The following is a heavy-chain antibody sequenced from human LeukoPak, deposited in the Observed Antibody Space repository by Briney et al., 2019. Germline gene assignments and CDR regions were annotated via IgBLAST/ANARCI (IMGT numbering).Heavy chain of an antibody. CDR1: GCTFSSYA. J-gene: IGHJ4*02. CDR2: ICSSGGST. CDR3: AKDTTRGVAGSGWYEDYFDY. Sequence: GGSLRLSCTVSGCTFSSYAMSWVRQAPGKGLEWVSSICSSGGSTYYADSVKGPFTSPRDNSKNTLYLQMNSLRAEDTAVYYCAKDTTRGVAGSGWYEDYFDYWGQGTLVTVSS. V-gene: IGHV3-23*01. D-gene: IGHD6-19*01.